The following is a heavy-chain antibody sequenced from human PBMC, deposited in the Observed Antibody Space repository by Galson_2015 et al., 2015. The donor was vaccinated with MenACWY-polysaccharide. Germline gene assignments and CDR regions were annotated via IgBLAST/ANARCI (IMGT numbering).Heavy chain of an antibody. CDR1: GFTFSSYW. Sequence: SLRLSCAASGFTFSSYWMVWVRQAPGKGLAWVSRINNIGTSIAYADSVKGRFTISRDNSKNTLYLQMNSLRADDTAVYYCAKARIVLVINYFFDYWGQGALVTVSS. CDR3: AKARIVLVINYFFDY. V-gene: IGHV3-74*01. D-gene: IGHD3-22*01. CDR2: INNIGTSI. J-gene: IGHJ4*02.